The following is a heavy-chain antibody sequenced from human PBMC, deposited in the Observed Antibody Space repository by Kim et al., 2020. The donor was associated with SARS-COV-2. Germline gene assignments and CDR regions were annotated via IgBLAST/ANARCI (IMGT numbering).Heavy chain of an antibody. CDR2: TYYRSKWYN. CDR3: ARFWGDAFDI. Sequence: SQTLSLTCAISGDSVSSKSAAWNWIRQSPWRGLEWLGRTYYRSKWYNDYAVSVKSRIIINPDTSKNQFSLQLNSVTPEDTAIYYCARFWGDAFDIWGQGTMVTVSS. CDR1: GDSVSSKSAA. D-gene: IGHD7-27*01. J-gene: IGHJ3*02. V-gene: IGHV6-1*01.